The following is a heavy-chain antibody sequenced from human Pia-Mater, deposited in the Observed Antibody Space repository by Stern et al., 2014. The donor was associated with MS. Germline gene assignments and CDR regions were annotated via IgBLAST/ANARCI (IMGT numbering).Heavy chain of an antibody. D-gene: IGHD6-6*01. V-gene: IGHV2-5*02. Sequence: QITLKESGPTLVKPTQTLTLTCTFSGFSLSTSGAGVTWIRQPPGKALEWLAVIYWDDEKRYSPSLKTRLTITRDTSKSQVVLAMTSMDPVETATYYCAHLFSDASSSWFDPWGQGTLVTVSS. J-gene: IGHJ5*02. CDR3: AHLFSDASSSWFDP. CDR2: IYWDDEK. CDR1: GFSLSTSGAG.